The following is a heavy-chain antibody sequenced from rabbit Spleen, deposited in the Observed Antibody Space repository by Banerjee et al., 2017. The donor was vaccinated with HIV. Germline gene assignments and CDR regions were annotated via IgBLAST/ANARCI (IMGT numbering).Heavy chain of an antibody. CDR3: ARGYSNGYQNYVNAFSL. V-gene: IGHV1S40*01. J-gene: IGHJ4*01. D-gene: IGHD6-1*01. Sequence: QSLEESGGDLVKPGASLTLTCTASGVSFSMSSYMCWVRQAPGKGLEWIACIDAGSSGFTYSATWAKGRFTISKSSSTTVTLQMTSLTAADTATYFCARGYSNGYQNYVNAFSLWGPGTLVTVS. CDR2: IDAGSSGFT. CDR1: GVSFSMSSY.